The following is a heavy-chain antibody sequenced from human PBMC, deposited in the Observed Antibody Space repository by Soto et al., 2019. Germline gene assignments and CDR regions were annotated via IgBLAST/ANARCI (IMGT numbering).Heavy chain of an antibody. D-gene: IGHD4-4*01. CDR2: IQNDGSRT. CDR3: ARGNLGGFDL. CDR1: GFTFNYYW. J-gene: IGHJ3*01. Sequence: EVQLVESEGGLVQRGGSLRLSCAASGFTFNYYWMHWVRQAPGQGLMWVAHIQNDGSRTTYADSVKGRFTISRDIAKNTMYLQMNSLRAEDTAVYYCARGNLGGFDLWGQGTTVTVSS. V-gene: IGHV3-74*01.